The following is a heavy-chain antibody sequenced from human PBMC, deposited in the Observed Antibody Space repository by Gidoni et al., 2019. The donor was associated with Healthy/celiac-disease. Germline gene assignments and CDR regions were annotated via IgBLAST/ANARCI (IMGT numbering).Heavy chain of an antibody. V-gene: IGHV3-23*01. J-gene: IGHJ4*02. CDR1: GFTFSSYA. CDR2: ISGSGGST. D-gene: IGHD3-10*01. Sequence: EVQLLESGGGLVQPGGSLRLSCAASGFTFSSYAMSWVRQAPGKGLEWDSAISGSGGSTYYADSVKGRFTITRDNSKNTLYLQMNSLRAEDTAVYYCAKSGLLWFGESIDYWGQGTLVTVSS. CDR3: AKSGLLWFGESIDY.